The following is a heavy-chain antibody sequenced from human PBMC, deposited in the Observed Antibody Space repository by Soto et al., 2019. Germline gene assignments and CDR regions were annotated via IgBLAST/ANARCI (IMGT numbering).Heavy chain of an antibody. CDR1: GGSVSSGSYS. CDR3: ARQLRSGRYCSSTSGYNQDAFDI. J-gene: IGHJ3*02. Sequence: SETLSLTLTVSGGSVSSGSYSWSWIRQPPGKGLEWIGYIYYSGSTNYNPSLKSRVTISVDTSKNQFSLKLSSVTAADTAVYYRARQLRSGRYCSSTSGYNQDAFDIWGQGTMVTVS. V-gene: IGHV4-61*01. D-gene: IGHD2-2*01. CDR2: IYYSGST.